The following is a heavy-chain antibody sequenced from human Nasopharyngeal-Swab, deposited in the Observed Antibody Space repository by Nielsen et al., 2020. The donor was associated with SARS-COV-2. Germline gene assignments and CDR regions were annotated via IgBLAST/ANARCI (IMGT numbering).Heavy chain of an antibody. CDR3: ARHLRRGGDSGGDWFDP. J-gene: IGHJ5*02. D-gene: IGHD2-21*01. V-gene: IGHV5-51*01. CDR1: GSSFSSYW. Sequence: GESLKISCQGSGSSFSSYWSGWVCQMPGKGLERMGIIYPGDSDTRYSPSFKGQVTISADKSISTAYLQWSSLKASDTAMYYCARHLRRGGDSGGDWFDPWGQGTLVTVSS. CDR2: IYPGDSDT.